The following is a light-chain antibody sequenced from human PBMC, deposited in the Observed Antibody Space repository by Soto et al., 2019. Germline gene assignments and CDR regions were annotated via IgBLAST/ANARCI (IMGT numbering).Light chain of an antibody. CDR1: ISDVGGYNY. CDR2: DVS. V-gene: IGLV2-14*03. J-gene: IGLJ1*01. Sequence: QSVLTQPASVSGAPGQSIAISCTGTISDVGGYNYVSWYQHHPGKAPKLMVYDVSNRPSGVSKRFSGSKSGNTASLTISGLQAEDEADYYCSSYTSSSTYVFGTGTKVTVL. CDR3: SSYTSSSTYV.